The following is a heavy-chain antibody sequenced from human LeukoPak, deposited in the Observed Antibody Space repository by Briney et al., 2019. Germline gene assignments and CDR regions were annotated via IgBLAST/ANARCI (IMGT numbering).Heavy chain of an antibody. D-gene: IGHD2-15*01. CDR2: IYYSGSI. Sequence: SETLSLTRTVSGDSISSSRYYWGWIRQPPGKGLEWIGSIYYSGSIWYHPSLKSRVTISVDTSKNQFSLKLTSVTAADTAVYYCARPPRHDFDDSRVHDAFDIWGQGSMVTVSS. V-gene: IGHV4-39*01. CDR3: ARPPRHDFDDSRVHDAFDI. CDR1: GDSISSSRYY. J-gene: IGHJ3*02.